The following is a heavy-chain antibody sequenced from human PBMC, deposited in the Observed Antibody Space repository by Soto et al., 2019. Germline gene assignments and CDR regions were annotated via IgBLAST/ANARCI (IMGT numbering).Heavy chain of an antibody. V-gene: IGHV3-23*01. J-gene: IGHJ5*02. CDR2: ISGSGDST. CDR1: GFNFKNYG. D-gene: IGHD1-26*01. CDR3: AKCPWATALCWIDH. Sequence: GGSLRLSCAASGFNFKNYGVHWVRQAPGKGLEWVADISGSGDSTYYGDSAKGRFTISRDNSVHTVYLQMDGLRADDTAIYYCAKCPWATALCWIDHWGQGTLVTVSS.